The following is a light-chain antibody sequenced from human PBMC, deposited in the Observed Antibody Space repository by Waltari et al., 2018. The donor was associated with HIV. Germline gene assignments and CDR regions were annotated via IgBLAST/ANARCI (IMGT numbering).Light chain of an antibody. V-gene: IGLV2-14*03. CDR1: TSDVGGSDF. CDR3: SSYATNTTVI. J-gene: IGLJ2*01. CDR2: DVT. Sequence: QSALTQPASVSGSPGQSITISCTGTTSDVGGSDFVSWFQQHPGKAPHLLIYDVTSRPSGTSDRFSGSKSGATASLTISGLQAEDEADYYCSSYATNTTVIFGGGTKVTVL.